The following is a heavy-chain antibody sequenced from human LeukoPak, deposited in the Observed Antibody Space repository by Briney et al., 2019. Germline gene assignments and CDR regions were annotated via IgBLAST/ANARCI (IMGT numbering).Heavy chain of an antibody. CDR3: ATDGSLSDYYYYYMDV. CDR2: ISGSGGST. CDR1: GFNFSSSA. D-gene: IGHD1-1*01. V-gene: IGHV3-23*01. J-gene: IGHJ6*03. Sequence: GSLRLSCVASGFNFSSSAMTWVRQVLGKGLEWVSAISGSGGSTYYADSVKGRFTISRDNSKNTLYLQMNSLRAEDTAVYYCATDGSLSDYYYYYMDVWGKGTTVTVSS.